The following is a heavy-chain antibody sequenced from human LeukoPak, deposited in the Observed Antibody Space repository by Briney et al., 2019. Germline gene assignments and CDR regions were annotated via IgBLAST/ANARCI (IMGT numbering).Heavy chain of an antibody. CDR2: IGGGGFNT. V-gene: IGHV3-23*01. CDR3: AKDNFGLVPYCFDS. D-gene: IGHD2-21*01. CDR1: GFTFTDYA. Sequence: GGSLRLSCVASGFTFTDYAMSWVRQAPGKGLEWVSSIGGGGFNTHYADSVKGRFSISRDTPTNTLYLEMNSLRADDSALYYCAKDNFGLVPYCFDSWGQGTLVTVSS. J-gene: IGHJ4*02.